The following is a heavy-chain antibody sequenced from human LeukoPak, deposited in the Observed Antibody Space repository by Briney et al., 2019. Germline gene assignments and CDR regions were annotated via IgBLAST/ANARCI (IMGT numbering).Heavy chain of an antibody. CDR1: GFTFSSYW. Sequence: GGSLRLSCAASGFTFSSYWMHWVRQAPGKGLVWVSRINSDGSSTSYADSVKGRFTISRDNAKNTLYLQMNSLRAEDTAVYYCARGDPTVTTTGSGGLDIWGQGTMVTVSS. V-gene: IGHV3-74*01. J-gene: IGHJ3*02. D-gene: IGHD4-17*01. CDR2: INSDGSST. CDR3: ARGDPTVTTTGSGGLDI.